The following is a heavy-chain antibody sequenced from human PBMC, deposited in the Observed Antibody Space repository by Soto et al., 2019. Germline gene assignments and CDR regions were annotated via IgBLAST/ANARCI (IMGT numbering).Heavy chain of an antibody. D-gene: IGHD3-22*01. CDR1: GFTFNNYD. CDR3: AKVLSVIVADSFDI. Sequence: HPGGSLRLSCAASGFTFNNYDMHWVRQSPGKGLEWVAFTSYDGNNKFYADSVKGRFTISRDNSKNTLYLQMNSLSAEDTAVYYCAKVLSVIVADSFDIWGQGTMVTVSS. V-gene: IGHV3-30*18. J-gene: IGHJ3*02. CDR2: TSYDGNNK.